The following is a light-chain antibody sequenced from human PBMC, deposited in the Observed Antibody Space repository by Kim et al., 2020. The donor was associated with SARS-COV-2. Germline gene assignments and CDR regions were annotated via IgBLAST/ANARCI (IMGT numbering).Light chain of an antibody. CDR3: QAWDSSHVV. V-gene: IGLV3-1*01. J-gene: IGLJ2*01. CDR1: KLGDKY. Sequence: SVSPGQTASITCSGDKLGDKYACWYQQKPGQSHVLVIYQDSKRPSGIPERFSGSNSGNTATLTISGTQAMDEADYYCQAWDSSHVVFGGGTQLTVL. CDR2: QDS.